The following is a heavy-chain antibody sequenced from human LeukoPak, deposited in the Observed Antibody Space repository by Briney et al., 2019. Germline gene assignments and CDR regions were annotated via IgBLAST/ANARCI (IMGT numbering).Heavy chain of an antibody. V-gene: IGHV3-30*02. CDR3: ARASSRGARLLGSAFDI. J-gene: IGHJ3*02. CDR1: GFTFTTSG. D-gene: IGHD1-26*01. Sequence: GGSLRLSCAASGFTFTTSGMHWVRQAPGKGLEWVTFIQYDGGDIFYADSVKGRFTISRDNSKNTLYLQMNSLRAEDTAVYYCARASSRGARLLGSAFDIWGQGTMVTVSS. CDR2: IQYDGGDI.